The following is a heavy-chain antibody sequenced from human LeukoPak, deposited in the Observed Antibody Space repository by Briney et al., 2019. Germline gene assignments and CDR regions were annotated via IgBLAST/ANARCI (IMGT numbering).Heavy chain of an antibody. CDR3: ARESLTATPFDY. J-gene: IGHJ4*02. D-gene: IGHD2-21*02. Sequence: PGGSLRLSCAASGFTFSSYSMNWVRQAPGKGLEWVSSISSSSSYIYYADSVKGRFTISRDNAKNSLYLQMNSRRAEDTAVYYCARESLTATPFDYWGQGTLVTLSS. V-gene: IGHV3-21*01. CDR2: ISSSSSYI. CDR1: GFTFSSYS.